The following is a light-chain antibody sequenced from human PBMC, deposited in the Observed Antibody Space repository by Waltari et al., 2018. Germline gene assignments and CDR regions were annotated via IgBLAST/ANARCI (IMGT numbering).Light chain of an antibody. J-gene: IGLJ3*02. CDR1: NSNIGAGYD. CDR2: GND. V-gene: IGLV1-40*01. Sequence: QSVLTQPPSVSGAPGQRVTISCSGDNSNIGAGYDVQWYRQLPGTAPKLLIHGNDNRPSGVPERISGSKSGTSASLAITWLQADDEADYYCQSYDTSQSVVFGGGTKLTVL. CDR3: QSYDTSQSVV.